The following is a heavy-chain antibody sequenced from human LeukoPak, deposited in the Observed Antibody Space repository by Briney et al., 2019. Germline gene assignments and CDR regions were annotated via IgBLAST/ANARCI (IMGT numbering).Heavy chain of an antibody. V-gene: IGHV1-46*01. CDR2: IIPSDGFT. D-gene: IGHD2-15*01. Sequence: PGASVKVSCKASGYTFSTYYVHWVRQAPGQGLEWMGMIIPSDGFTSYAQKLQGRVTMTTDTSTSTAYMELRSLRSDDTAVYYCASGGPGPFDYWGQGTLVTVSS. CDR1: GYTFSTYY. CDR3: ASGGPGPFDY. J-gene: IGHJ4*02.